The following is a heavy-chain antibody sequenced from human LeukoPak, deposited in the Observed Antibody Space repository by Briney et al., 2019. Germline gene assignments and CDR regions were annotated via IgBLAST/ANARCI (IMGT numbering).Heavy chain of an antibody. CDR1: GFTFSSYA. Sequence: GGSLRLSCAASGFTFSSYAMSWVRQAPGKGLEWVSAISGSGGSTYYADSVKGRFTISRDNSKNTLYLQMNSLRAEDTAVYYCAKLQADYVWGSYRYTFDYWGQGTLVTVSP. D-gene: IGHD3-16*02. V-gene: IGHV3-23*01. J-gene: IGHJ4*02. CDR3: AKLQADYVWGSYRYTFDY. CDR2: ISGSGGST.